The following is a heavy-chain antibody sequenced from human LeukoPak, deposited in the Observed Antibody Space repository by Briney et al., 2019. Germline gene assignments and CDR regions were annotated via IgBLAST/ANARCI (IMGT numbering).Heavy chain of an antibody. CDR2: ISDIAFST. Sequence: GGSLRLSCEASRFTLSSDWMSLVRQAPGKGLERVSDISDIAFSTNYIGSVKSRFTISRDNSKNTLYLQMNSLRAEDTAVYYCARKGNGALDIWGQGTMVTVSS. CDR3: ARKGNGALDI. V-gene: IGHV3-23*01. D-gene: IGHD1-1*01. J-gene: IGHJ3*02. CDR1: RFTLSSDW.